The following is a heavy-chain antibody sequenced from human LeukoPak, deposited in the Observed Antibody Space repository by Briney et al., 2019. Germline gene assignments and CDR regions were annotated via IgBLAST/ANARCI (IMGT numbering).Heavy chain of an antibody. CDR1: GFTFSSYW. Sequence: PGGSLRLSCAASGFTFSSYWMSWVRQAPGKGLEWVANIKQDGSEQYYVASLKGRFTISRDNAKHLLYLQMNSLRAEDTAVYYCAREGGEGANWGWGTFDYWGQGTLVTVSS. J-gene: IGHJ4*02. CDR3: AREGGEGANWGWGTFDY. V-gene: IGHV3-7*04. D-gene: IGHD7-27*01. CDR2: IKQDGSEQ.